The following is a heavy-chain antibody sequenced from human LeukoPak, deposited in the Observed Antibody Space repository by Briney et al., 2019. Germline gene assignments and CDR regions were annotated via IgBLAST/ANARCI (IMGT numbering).Heavy chain of an antibody. CDR1: GFNFNSYE. CDR3: ARDLGYSFGHFDY. V-gene: IGHV3-48*03. CDR2: ISSTGGTI. D-gene: IGHD5-18*01. Sequence: GGSLRLSCAASGFNFNSYEENWVRQAPGKGLEWLSYISSTGGTIYYADSVKGRFTISRDNAKNSLYLQMNSLRVEDTAIYYCARDLGYSFGHFDYWGQGTLVTVSS. J-gene: IGHJ4*02.